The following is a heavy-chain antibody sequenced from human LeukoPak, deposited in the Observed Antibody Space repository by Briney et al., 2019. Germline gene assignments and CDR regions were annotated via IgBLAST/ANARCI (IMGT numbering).Heavy chain of an antibody. CDR1: GFTFSSYA. CDR2: ISTTGGTT. CDR3: AKNGDRGAYCSGGTCYPYYYYYMDV. D-gene: IGHD2-15*01. V-gene: IGHV3-23*01. Sequence: GGSLRLSCAASGFTFSSYAMSWVRQAPGKGLEWVSAISTTGGTTYYADSVRGRFTISRDNSRNTLYLQMNSLRAEDTAIYYCAKNGDRGAYCSGGTCYPYYYYYMDVWGKGTTVTISS. J-gene: IGHJ6*03.